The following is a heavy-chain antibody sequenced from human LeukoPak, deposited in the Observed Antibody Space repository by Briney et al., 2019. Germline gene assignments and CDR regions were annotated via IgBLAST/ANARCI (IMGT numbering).Heavy chain of an antibody. D-gene: IGHD6-19*01. V-gene: IGHV3-23*01. CDR2: ISGSGGRT. CDR1: GFTFSSYA. J-gene: IGHJ6*03. Sequence: GSLRLSCAASGFTFSSYAMSWVRQAPGKGLEWVSAISGSGGRTYYADSVKGRLTISRDNSKNTLYLQMNSLRADDTAVYYCAKDAVTALAGYYMDVGGKGTIVTVSS. CDR3: AKDAVTALAGYYMDV.